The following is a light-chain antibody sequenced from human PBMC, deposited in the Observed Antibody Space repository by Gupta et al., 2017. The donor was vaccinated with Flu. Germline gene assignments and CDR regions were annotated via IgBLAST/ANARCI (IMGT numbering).Light chain of an antibody. V-gene: IGKV1-39*01. Sequence: TITCRASQNIDTYINWYQHKPGIAPKVLIYAAFTLESGVSARFSGRGSGTDFTLTISSLQPEDFASYYCQQTYNSPWTFGQGTKVEMK. J-gene: IGKJ1*01. CDR1: QNIDTY. CDR2: AAF. CDR3: QQTYNSPWT.